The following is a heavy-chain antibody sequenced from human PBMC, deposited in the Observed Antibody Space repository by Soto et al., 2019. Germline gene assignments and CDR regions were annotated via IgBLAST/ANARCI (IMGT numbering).Heavy chain of an antibody. J-gene: IGHJ4*02. CDR1: GFTFSSYA. V-gene: IGHV3-64D*06. Sequence: GGSLRLSCSASGFTFSSYAMYWVRQAPGKGLEYVSVISSNGGSTYYADSVKGRFTISGDNSKNTLYLQMSSLRAEDTAVYYCVKVGFTYYFDYWGQGTLVTVSS. CDR3: VKVGFTYYFDY. CDR2: ISSNGGST. D-gene: IGHD3-16*01.